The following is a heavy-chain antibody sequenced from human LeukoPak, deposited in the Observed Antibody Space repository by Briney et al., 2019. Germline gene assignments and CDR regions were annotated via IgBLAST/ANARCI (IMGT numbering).Heavy chain of an antibody. J-gene: IGHJ4*02. CDR1: GGSIGSSSYS. CDR3: ARHLTYYHDSGGYSSPYYFDY. D-gene: IGHD3-22*01. CDR2: IYYRVST. Sequence: SETLSLTCTVSGGSIGSSSYSWDWIRQPPGRGLEWIGSIYYRVSTYYNPSLKSRVTISVDTSKNQLSLKLSFVTAADTAVYYCARHLTYYHDSGGYSSPYYFDYWGQGTLVTVSS. V-gene: IGHV4-39*01.